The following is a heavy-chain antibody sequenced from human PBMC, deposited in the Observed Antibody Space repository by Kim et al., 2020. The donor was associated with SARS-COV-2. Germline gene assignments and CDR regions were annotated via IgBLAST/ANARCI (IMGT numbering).Heavy chain of an antibody. CDR3: ASPRVSDGGSCYAY. Sequence: GGSLRLSCVASGFTVNVNYISWVRQAPGKGLEWVSQIYNAGTTDYAESVKGRFTMSRDNSKNTLYLQMTSLRVEDTAIYYCASPRVSDGGSCYAYWGQGTLV. CDR2: IYNAGTT. V-gene: IGHV3-53*01. CDR1: GFTVNVNY. J-gene: IGHJ4*02. D-gene: IGHD2-15*01.